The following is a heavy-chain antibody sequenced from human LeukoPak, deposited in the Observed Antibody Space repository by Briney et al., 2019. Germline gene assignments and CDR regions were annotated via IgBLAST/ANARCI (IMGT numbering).Heavy chain of an antibody. D-gene: IGHD1-1*01. Sequence: SQTLSLTCAISGDSVSSNSAAWNWIRQSPSRGLEWLGRTYYRSKWYNDYAVSVKSRITINPDTSKNQFSLKLSSVTAADTAVYYCARGGSTGTNLNWVDPWGQGTLVTVSS. J-gene: IGHJ5*02. CDR1: GDSVSSNSAA. CDR2: TYYRSKWYN. CDR3: ARGGSTGTNLNWVDP. V-gene: IGHV6-1*01.